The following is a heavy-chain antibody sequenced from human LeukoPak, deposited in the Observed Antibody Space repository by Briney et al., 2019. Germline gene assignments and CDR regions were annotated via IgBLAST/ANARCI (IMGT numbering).Heavy chain of an antibody. J-gene: IGHJ4*02. CDR3: ARVDTIYQFDY. D-gene: IGHD3-3*01. CDR2: INPNSGGT. CDR1: GYTFTGYY. V-gene: IGHV1-2*06. Sequence: ASVKVSCKASGYTFTGYYMHWVRQAPGQGLEWMGRINPNSGGTNYAQKFQGRVTMTRDTSISTAYMEMSRLRSDDTAVYYCARVDTIYQFDYWGQGTLVTVSS.